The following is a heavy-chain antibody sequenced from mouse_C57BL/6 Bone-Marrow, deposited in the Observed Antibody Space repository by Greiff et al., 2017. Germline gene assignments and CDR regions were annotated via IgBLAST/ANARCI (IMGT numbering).Heavy chain of an antibody. Sequence: QVHVKQSGAELARPGASVKLSCKASGYTFTSYGISWVKQRTGQGLEWIGEIYPRSGYTYYNEKFKGKATLTADKSSSTAYMELRSLTSEDSSVDFCARGSSNYFAWFAYWGQGTLVTVSA. D-gene: IGHD2-5*01. V-gene: IGHV1-81*01. J-gene: IGHJ3*01. CDR3: ARGSSNYFAWFAY. CDR2: IYPRSGYT. CDR1: GYTFTSYG.